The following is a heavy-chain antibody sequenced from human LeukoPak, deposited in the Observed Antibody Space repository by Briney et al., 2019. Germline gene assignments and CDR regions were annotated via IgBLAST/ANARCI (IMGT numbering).Heavy chain of an antibody. J-gene: IGHJ4*02. V-gene: IGHV3-23*01. CDR1: GFTFNSYG. CDR3: AKLSYAYCGGDCSHFDY. CDR2: ISGSGGST. D-gene: IGHD2-21*02. Sequence: GGSLRLSCAASGFTFNSYGMSWVRQPPGKGLEWVSGISGSGGSTYCADSVKGRFTISRDNSKNTLYLQMNSLRAEDTAVYYCAKLSYAYCGGDCSHFDYWGQGTLVTVSS.